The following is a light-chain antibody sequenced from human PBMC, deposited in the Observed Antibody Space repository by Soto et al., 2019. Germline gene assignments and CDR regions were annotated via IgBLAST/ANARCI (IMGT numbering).Light chain of an antibody. CDR1: VLAKKY. J-gene: IGLJ3*02. Sequence: SYELTQPSSVSVSPGQTARITCSGDVLAKKYARWFQQKPGQAPVVVIYKDSERPSGIPERFSGYSSGTTVTLTISGAQVEDEADYYCYSAADNKLVFGGGTKLTVL. CDR3: YSAADNKLV. V-gene: IGLV3-27*01. CDR2: KDS.